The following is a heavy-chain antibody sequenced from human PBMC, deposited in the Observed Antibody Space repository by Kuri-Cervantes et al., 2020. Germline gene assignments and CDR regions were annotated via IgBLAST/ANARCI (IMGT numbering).Heavy chain of an antibody. J-gene: IGHJ3*02. CDR1: GFTFTNYY. V-gene: IGHV3-11*01. D-gene: IGHD3-3*01. CDR3: ARGRYDFWSGCFDI. CDR2: ITNSGRTI. Sequence: GGSLRLSCAASGFTFTNYYMSWIRQAPGKGLEWVSYITNSGRTIYYADSVKGRFTISRDNAKNSLYLQMNSLRAEDAAVYYCARGRYDFWSGCFDIWGQGTMVTVSS.